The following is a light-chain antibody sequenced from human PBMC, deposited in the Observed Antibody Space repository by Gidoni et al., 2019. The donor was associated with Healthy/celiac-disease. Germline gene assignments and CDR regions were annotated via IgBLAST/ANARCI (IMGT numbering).Light chain of an antibody. CDR2: GAS. J-gene: IGKJ5*01. Sequence: EIVMTQSPATLSVSPGERATLSCRASQSVSSTLAWYQQKPGQAPRLLIDGASTRATGIPARCSGSGSGTEFTLTISSLQSEDFAVYYCQQYNNWPPSTVGQGTRLEIK. CDR1: QSVSST. CDR3: QQYNNWPPST. V-gene: IGKV3-15*01.